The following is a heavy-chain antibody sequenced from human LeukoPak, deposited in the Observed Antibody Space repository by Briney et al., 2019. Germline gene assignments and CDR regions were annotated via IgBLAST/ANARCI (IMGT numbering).Heavy chain of an antibody. D-gene: IGHD4-17*01. CDR1: GDSIMAGDYA. Sequence: SQTLSLTCTVSGDSIMAGDYAWSWIRQPQGKGLEWIGYIYHGGATYYNPSLKSRVTLSVDRSKNQFSLRLNSVTAADTAVYYCARTKNYGAYDFDSWGQGTLVTVSS. J-gene: IGHJ5*01. V-gene: IGHV4-30-2*01. CDR3: ARTKNYGAYDFDS. CDR2: IYHGGAT.